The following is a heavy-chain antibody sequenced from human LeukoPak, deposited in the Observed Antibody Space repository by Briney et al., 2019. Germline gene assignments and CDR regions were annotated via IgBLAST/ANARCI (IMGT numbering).Heavy chain of an antibody. D-gene: IGHD6-13*01. V-gene: IGHV3-23*01. J-gene: IGHJ4*02. CDR1: GFTFSSYA. CDR3: ARQSLGASGLDH. Sequence: GGSLRLSCAASGFTFSSYAMSWVRQAPGKGLERVSAISGSDGSTYYADSVNGRFTISRDNSKDTLFLHMDSLRVDDTAIYYCARQSLGASGLDHWGQGVLVTVSS. CDR2: ISGSDGST.